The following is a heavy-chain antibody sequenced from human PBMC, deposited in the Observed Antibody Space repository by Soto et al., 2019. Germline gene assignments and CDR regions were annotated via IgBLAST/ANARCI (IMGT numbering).Heavy chain of an antibody. CDR2: IYYDGSNK. CDR1: GFAFSAYG. D-gene: IGHD4-17*01. J-gene: IGHJ4*02. CDR3: ARVGGTVTSDY. Sequence: QVHLVESGGGVVQPGRSLRLSCAASGFAFSAYGMHWVRQAPGKGLEWVAMIYYDGSNKYYADSVKGRFTLSRDNSKNTLYLQMSSLRAEGTALYYCARVGGTVTSDYWGQGTLVTVSS. V-gene: IGHV3-33*01.